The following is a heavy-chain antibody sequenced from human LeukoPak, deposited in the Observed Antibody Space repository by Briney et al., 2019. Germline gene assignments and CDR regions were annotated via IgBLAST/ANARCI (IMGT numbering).Heavy chain of an antibody. Sequence: GASVKVSCKASAYTFTGYYMHWVRHAPGQGLEWMGWINPNSGGTNYAQKFQGRVTMTRDTSISTAYMELSRLRSDDTAVYYCARIEGDYYGSGSEFDYWGQGTLVTVSS. CDR2: INPNSGGT. V-gene: IGHV1-2*02. CDR3: ARIEGDYYGSGSEFDY. D-gene: IGHD3-10*01. CDR1: AYTFTGYY. J-gene: IGHJ4*02.